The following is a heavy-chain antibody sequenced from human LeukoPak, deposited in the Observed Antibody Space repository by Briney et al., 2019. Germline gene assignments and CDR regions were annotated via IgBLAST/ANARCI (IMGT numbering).Heavy chain of an antibody. V-gene: IGHV4-61*02. J-gene: IGHJ4*02. CDR2: VYSSGST. CDR3: ARSGTYQYSSTSDY. Sequence: PSETLSLTCTVSGGSISSGGYYWSWIRQPAGKGLEWIGRVYSSGSTNYNPSLKSRVTISVDTSKNQFSLKLSSVTAADTAVYFCARSGTYQYSSTSDYWGQGTLVTVSS. CDR1: GGSISSGGYY. D-gene: IGHD6-13*01.